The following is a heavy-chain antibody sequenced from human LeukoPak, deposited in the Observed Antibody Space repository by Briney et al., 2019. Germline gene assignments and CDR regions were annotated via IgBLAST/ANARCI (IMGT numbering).Heavy chain of an antibody. CDR3: VYQVQGVVK. D-gene: IGHD3-3*01. J-gene: IGHJ4*02. CDR2: ISGDGAST. CDR1: GFTFSSYV. Sequence: GGSLRLSCSASGFTFSSYVMHWVRQAPGEGLEYDSGISGDGASTYYADSVKGRFTISRDNSKNTLYVQMTSLRAEDTAVYYCVYQVQGVVKWGQGTLVTVSS. V-gene: IGHV3-64*05.